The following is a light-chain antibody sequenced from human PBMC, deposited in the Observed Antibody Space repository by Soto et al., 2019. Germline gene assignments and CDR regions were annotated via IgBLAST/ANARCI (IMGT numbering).Light chain of an antibody. CDR3: QVWDSSSDHNYG. CDR2: DDS. Sequence: SYELTQPPSVSVAPGQTARITCGGKNIGSKSVHSYKQKPGKAPVLVVYDDSDRPSRLPERFSGSTSGTTATLTIGRVEAGDEDDYYCQVWDSSSDHNYGFASGTKVTVL. CDR1: NIGSKS. J-gene: IGLJ1*01. V-gene: IGLV3-21*02.